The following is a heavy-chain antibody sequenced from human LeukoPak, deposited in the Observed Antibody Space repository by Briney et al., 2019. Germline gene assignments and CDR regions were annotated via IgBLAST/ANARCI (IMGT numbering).Heavy chain of an antibody. V-gene: IGHV3-9*01. D-gene: IGHD2-2*01. Sequence: GRSLRLSCAASGFTFDDYAMHWVRQAPGKGLEGVSGISWNSGSIGYADSVKGRFTIPRDNAKNSLYLQMNRLRAEDTALYYCAKRDYSSSTSCALGAFDIWGQGTMVTVSS. CDR1: GFTFDDYA. J-gene: IGHJ3*02. CDR3: AKRDYSSSTSCALGAFDI. CDR2: ISWNSGSI.